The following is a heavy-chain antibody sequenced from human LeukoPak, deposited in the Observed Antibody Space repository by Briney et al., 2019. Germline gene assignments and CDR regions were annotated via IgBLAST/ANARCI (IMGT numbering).Heavy chain of an antibody. CDR3: ARVLYSGSYVYYYYGMDV. D-gene: IGHD1-26*01. CDR1: GFTFSSYW. CDR2: IKQDGSEK. J-gene: IGHJ6*02. Sequence: GGSLRLSCAASGFTFSSYWMSWVRQAPGKGLEWVANIKQDGSEKYYVDSVKGRFTISRDNAKNSLYLQMNSLRAEDTAVYYCARVLYSGSYVYYYYGMDVWGQGTTVTVSS. V-gene: IGHV3-7*01.